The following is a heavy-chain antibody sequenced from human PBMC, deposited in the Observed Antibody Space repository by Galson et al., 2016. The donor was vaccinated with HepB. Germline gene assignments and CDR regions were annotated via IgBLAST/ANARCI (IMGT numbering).Heavy chain of an antibody. V-gene: IGHV4-30-4*01. J-gene: IGHJ6*02. D-gene: IGHD4-17*01. CDR1: GGSISSGDYY. CDR2: IYYSGST. CDR3: ARQTTVTYFYYYYGLDV. Sequence: LSLTCTVSGGSISSGDYYWTWIRQPPGKGLEWIGYIYYSGSTYYNPSLKSRVTISLNTSKNQFSLKLNSVTAADTAVYYCARQTTVTYFYYYYGLDVWGRGTTVTVSS.